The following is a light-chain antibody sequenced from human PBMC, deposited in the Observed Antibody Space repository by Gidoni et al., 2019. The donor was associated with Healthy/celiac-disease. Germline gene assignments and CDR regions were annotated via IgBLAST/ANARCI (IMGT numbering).Light chain of an antibody. Sequence: IVMTPSPATLSVSPGERATLSCRASQSVSSNLAWYQQKPGQAPRLLIYGASTRATGIPARFSGSGSGTEFTLTISSLQSEDFAVYYCQQYNNWLEITFGQGTRLEIK. CDR1: QSVSSN. V-gene: IGKV3-15*01. CDR2: GAS. J-gene: IGKJ5*01. CDR3: QQYNNWLEIT.